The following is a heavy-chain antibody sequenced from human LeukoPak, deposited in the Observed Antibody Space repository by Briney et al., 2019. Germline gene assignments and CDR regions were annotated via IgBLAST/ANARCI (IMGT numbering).Heavy chain of an antibody. CDR3: AKNPAIVVVVAALGMDV. D-gene: IGHD2-15*01. Sequence: PGGSLRLSCAASGFTFSSYAMSWVRQAPGKGLEWVSAISGSGGSTYYADSVKGRFTISRDNSKNTLYLQMNSLRAEDTAVYYCAKNPAIVVVVAALGMDVWGQGTTVTVSS. CDR1: GFTFSSYA. CDR2: ISGSGGST. V-gene: IGHV3-23*01. J-gene: IGHJ6*02.